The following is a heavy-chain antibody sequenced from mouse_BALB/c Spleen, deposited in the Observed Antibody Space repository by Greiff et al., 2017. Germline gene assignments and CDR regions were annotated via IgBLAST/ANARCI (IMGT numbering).Heavy chain of an antibody. CDR2: IDPYNGGT. J-gene: IGHJ4*01. CDR1: GYSFTDSN. Sequence: QLQQSGPELVKPGASVKVSRKASGYSFTDSNMYWVKQSHGKSLEWIGYIDPYNGGTSYNQKFKGKATLTVDKSSSTAFMHLNSLTSEDSAVYYCARFGNYDQAYAMDYWGQGTSVTVSS. D-gene: IGHD2-1*01. V-gene: IGHV1S135*01. CDR3: ARFGNYDQAYAMDY.